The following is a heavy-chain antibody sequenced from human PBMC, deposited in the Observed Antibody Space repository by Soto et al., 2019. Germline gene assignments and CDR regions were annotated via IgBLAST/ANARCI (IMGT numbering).Heavy chain of an antibody. J-gene: IGHJ6*03. Sequence: PSETLSLTCAVYGGSFSGYYWSWIRQPPGKGLEWIGEINHSGSTNYNPSLKSRVTISVDTSKNQFSLKLSSVTAADTAVYYCARGEDFDFWSGYSDYYYYMDVWGKGTTVTVSS. CDR3: ARGEDFDFWSGYSDYYYYMDV. D-gene: IGHD3-3*01. CDR1: GGSFSGYY. V-gene: IGHV4-34*01. CDR2: INHSGST.